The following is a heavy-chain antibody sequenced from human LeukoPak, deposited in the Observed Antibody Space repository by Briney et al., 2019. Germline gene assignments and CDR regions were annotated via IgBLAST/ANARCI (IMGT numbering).Heavy chain of an antibody. D-gene: IGHD6-13*01. V-gene: IGHV3-30*02. Sequence: GGSLRLSCSTFGFTFSDYAFHWVRQAPGKGLEWVAFIRLDGITAYYTDSVKGRFTISRDNSKKTLFLQMNSLRAEDTAVYYCAKDRGIAAAGSDWGQGTLVTVSS. CDR1: GFTFSDYA. CDR3: AKDRGIAAAGSD. J-gene: IGHJ4*02. CDR2: IRLDGITA.